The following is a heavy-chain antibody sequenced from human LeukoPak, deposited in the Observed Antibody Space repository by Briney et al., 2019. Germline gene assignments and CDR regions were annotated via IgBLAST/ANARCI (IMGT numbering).Heavy chain of an antibody. J-gene: IGHJ4*02. CDR1: GFTFDDYA. D-gene: IGHD2-2*01. V-gene: IGHV3-9*01. CDR3: AKEGLRKGYCSSTSCYVDY. Sequence: PGGSLRLSCAASGFTFDDYAMHWVRQAPGKGLEWVSGISWNSGNIGYADSVKGRFTISRDNAKNSLYLQMNSLRAEDTAVYYCAKEGLRKGYCSSTSCYVDYWGQGTLVTVSS. CDR2: ISWNSGNI.